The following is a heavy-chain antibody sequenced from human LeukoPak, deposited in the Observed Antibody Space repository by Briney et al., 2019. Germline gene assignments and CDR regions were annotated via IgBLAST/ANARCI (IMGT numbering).Heavy chain of an antibody. D-gene: IGHD6-19*01. Sequence: GGSLRLSCAASGFTFSNYWMSWVRQAPGKGLEWVANIKQDGSEKFYVDSGKGRLTISRDNAKNSLYLQMNSLRVEDTAVYYCARVQGSSGPGIFEYWGQGTLVTVSS. V-gene: IGHV3-7*01. CDR3: ARVQGSSGPGIFEY. CDR2: IKQDGSEK. J-gene: IGHJ4*02. CDR1: GFTFSNYW.